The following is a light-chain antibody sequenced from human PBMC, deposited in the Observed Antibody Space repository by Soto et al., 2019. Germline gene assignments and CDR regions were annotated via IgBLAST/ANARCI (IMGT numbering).Light chain of an antibody. V-gene: IGKV3-15*01. J-gene: IGKJ1*01. CDR1: QSVRTN. Sequence: EVVMTQSPATLSVSLGERATLSCRASQSVRTNLAWYQQKPGQPPRLVMFGASTRATGVPSRFSGSGSGTEFTLTISSRQSEDVAVYYCQRYDNWPPWTFGQGTKVEIK. CDR3: QRYDNWPPWT. CDR2: GAS.